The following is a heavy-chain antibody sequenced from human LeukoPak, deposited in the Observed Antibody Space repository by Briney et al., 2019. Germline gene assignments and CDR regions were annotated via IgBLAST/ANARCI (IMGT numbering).Heavy chain of an antibody. D-gene: IGHD3-9*01. CDR2: IDSDGSST. V-gene: IGHV3-74*01. Sequence: GGSLRLSSVPSGFTFNTYWMHWVRQAPRKGLVWVSRIDSDGSSTSYADSVKGRFTISRDNAKNTLYLQMNRLRAEDTAVYYCTRGYDILWGQGTLVTVSS. J-gene: IGHJ4*02. CDR3: TRGYDIL. CDR1: GFTFNTYW.